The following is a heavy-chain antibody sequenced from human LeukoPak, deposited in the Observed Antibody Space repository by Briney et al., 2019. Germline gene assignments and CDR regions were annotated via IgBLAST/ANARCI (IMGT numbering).Heavy chain of an antibody. D-gene: IGHD1-26*01. CDR2: IKSDGSVT. CDR3: ARSDGGGGSYYYY. J-gene: IGHJ4*02. V-gene: IGHV3-74*01. Sequence: PGGSLRLSCAASGFTFRSYWMRWVRQAPGKGLVWVSRIKSDGSVTNYADSVKGRFTISRDNAKNTLYLQMNSLRAEDTAVYYCARSDGGGGSYYYYWGQGTLVTVSS. CDR1: GFTFRSYW.